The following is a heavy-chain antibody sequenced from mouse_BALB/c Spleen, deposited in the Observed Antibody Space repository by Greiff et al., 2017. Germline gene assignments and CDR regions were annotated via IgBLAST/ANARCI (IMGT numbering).Heavy chain of an antibody. CDR3: ARHGDYGFAY. V-gene: IGHV5-6*01. D-gene: IGHD2-4*01. J-gene: IGHJ3*01. Sequence: VQLKESGGDLVKPGGSLKLSCAASGFTFSSYGMSWVRQTPDKRLEWVATISSGGSYTYYPDSVKGRFTISRDNAKNTLYLQMSSLKSEDTAMYYCARHGDYGFAYWGQGTPVTVSA. CDR1: GFTFSSYG. CDR2: ISSGGSYT.